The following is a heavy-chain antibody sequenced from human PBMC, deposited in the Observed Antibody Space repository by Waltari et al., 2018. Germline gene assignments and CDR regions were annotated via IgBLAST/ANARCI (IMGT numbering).Heavy chain of an antibody. CDR2: IYRGGST. J-gene: IGHJ4*02. V-gene: IGHV3-53*01. CDR3: ARDPSGSYPGDY. CDR1: GFTGSPNY. Sequence: EVQLVESGGGLIQPGGSLRLSCAASGFTGSPNYMTWVRQAPGKGLEWLSVIYRGGSTYYADSVKGRFTISRDNSKNTLYLQMNSLRAEDTAVYYCARDPSGSYPGDYWGQGTLVTVSS. D-gene: IGHD1-26*01.